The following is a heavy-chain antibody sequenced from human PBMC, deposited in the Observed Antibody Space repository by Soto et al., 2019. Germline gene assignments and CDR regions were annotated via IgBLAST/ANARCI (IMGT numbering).Heavy chain of an antibody. CDR2: MSHSGGT. V-gene: IGHV4-34*01. J-gene: IGHJ3*02. CDR3: ARVARGTATTVVDAFDI. D-gene: IGHD1-1*01. Sequence: QVQLQQWGAGLLKPSETLSLTCAVYGGFVSSGSYYWSWIRQPPGKGLEWIGEMSHSGGTHFNPSLKSRVTISVATSKNQFSLKMSSVTAADTALYYCARVARGTATTVVDAFDIWGPGTMVTVSS. CDR1: GGFVSSGSYY.